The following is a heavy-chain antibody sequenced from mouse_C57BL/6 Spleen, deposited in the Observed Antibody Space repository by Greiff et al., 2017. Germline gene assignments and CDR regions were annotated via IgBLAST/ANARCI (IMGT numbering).Heavy chain of an antibody. J-gene: IGHJ4*01. CDR2: INPGSGGT. CDR3: ARGYSYAMDY. CDR1: GYAFTNYL. V-gene: IGHV1-54*01. Sequence: VQLQQSGAELVRPGTSVKVSCKASGYAFTNYLIEWVKQRPGQGLEWIGVINPGSGGTNYNEKFKGKATLTADKSSSTAYMQLSSLTSEDSAVYFCARGYSYAMDYWGQGTSVTVSS.